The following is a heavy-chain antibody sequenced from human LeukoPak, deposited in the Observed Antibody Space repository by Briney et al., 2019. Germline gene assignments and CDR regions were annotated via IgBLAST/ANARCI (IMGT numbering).Heavy chain of an antibody. J-gene: IGHJ4*02. CDR3: ARERSRNAPYYFDY. D-gene: IGHD2-2*01. CDR2: ISAYNGNT. CDR1: GYTFINYG. V-gene: IGHV1-18*01. Sequence: ASVKVSCKASGYTFINYGISWVRQAPGQGLEWMGWISAYNGNTNYAQKLQGRVTMTTDTYTSTDYMELRSLRSDDTAVYYCARERSRNAPYYFDYWGQGTLVTVSS.